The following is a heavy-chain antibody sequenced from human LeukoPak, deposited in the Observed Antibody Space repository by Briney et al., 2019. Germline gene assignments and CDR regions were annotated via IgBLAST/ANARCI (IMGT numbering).Heavy chain of an antibody. CDR1: AYDFTGYY. Sequence: ASVTVSCKVVAYDFTGYYIHWVRQASGQGPEWMGRLNPNTGHAVYAFKFQGRVTITRDTSTNTAYMEVARLTSDDTALYYCAKDRDAADRLILWGQGTLVTVSS. CDR3: AKDRDAADRLIL. J-gene: IGHJ4*02. D-gene: IGHD5-24*01. V-gene: IGHV1-2*06. CDR2: LNPNTGHA.